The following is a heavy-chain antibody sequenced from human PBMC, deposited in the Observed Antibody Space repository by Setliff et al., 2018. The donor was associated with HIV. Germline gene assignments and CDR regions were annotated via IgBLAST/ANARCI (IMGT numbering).Heavy chain of an antibody. CDR1: GYTFTSCF. J-gene: IGHJ4*02. V-gene: IGHV1-46*01. CDR2: INPSDGTT. Sequence: ASVKVSCKAPGYTFTSCFMHWVRQAPGQGLEYMGIINPSDGTTDYTQKFQDRVTMTSDTSTSTVYMELRSLRSDDTAVYFCARVGPFAFDSSGYAEFWGQGTLVTVSS. D-gene: IGHD3-22*01. CDR3: ARVGPFAFDSSGYAEF.